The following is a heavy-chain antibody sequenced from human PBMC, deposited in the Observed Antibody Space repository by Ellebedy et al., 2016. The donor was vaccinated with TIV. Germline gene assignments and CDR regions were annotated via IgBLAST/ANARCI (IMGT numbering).Heavy chain of an antibody. CDR3: ARGSGYHLRNYFDY. CDR1: GYAFDRYI. V-gene: IGHV1-18*01. CDR2: ISAYTGDT. D-gene: IGHD5-12*01. Sequence: ASVKVSCKASGYAFDRYIISWVRQAPGQGLEWMGWISAYTGDTNFAQKFRDRVTLTTDPSTSTAYMELRSLRSEDTAVYYCARGSGYHLRNYFDYWGQGTLVTVSS. J-gene: IGHJ4*02.